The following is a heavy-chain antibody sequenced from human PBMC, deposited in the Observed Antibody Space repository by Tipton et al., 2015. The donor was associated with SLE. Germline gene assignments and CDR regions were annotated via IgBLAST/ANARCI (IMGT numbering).Heavy chain of an antibody. CDR1: GGSISSGSYY. J-gene: IGHJ3*02. D-gene: IGHD1-26*01. CDR3: ARDEGRSRAAFDI. CDR2: IYTSGST. Sequence: LRLSCTVSGGSISSGSYYWSWIRQPAGKGLEWIGRIYTSGSTNYNPSLKSRVTMSIDTSRSQFSLKLNSVTAADTAVYYCARDEGRSRAAFDIWGQGTMVTVSS. V-gene: IGHV4-61*02.